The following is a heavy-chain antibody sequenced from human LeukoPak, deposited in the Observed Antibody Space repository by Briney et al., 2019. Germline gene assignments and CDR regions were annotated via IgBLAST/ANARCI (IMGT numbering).Heavy chain of an antibody. Sequence: PSETLSLTCAVYGGSFSGYYWSWIRQPPGKGLEWIGEINHSGSTNYNPSLRSRVTISVDTSKNQFSLKLSSVTAADTAVYYCARGDYGDYRGWFDPWGQGTLVTVSS. CDR3: ARGDYGDYRGWFDP. CDR1: GGSFSGYY. CDR2: INHSGST. J-gene: IGHJ5*02. D-gene: IGHD4-17*01. V-gene: IGHV4-34*01.